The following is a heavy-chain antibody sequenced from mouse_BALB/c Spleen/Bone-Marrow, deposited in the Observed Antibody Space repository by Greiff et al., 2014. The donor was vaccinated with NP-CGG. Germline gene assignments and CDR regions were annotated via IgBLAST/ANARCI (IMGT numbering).Heavy chain of an antibody. D-gene: IGHD1-2*01. CDR1: GYTFTSYT. CDR3: ARLNYGYWFAY. J-gene: IGHJ3*01. Sequence: QVQLKQSAAELARPGASVMMSCKASGYTFTSYTVHWGKQRPGQGPGWIGYFNPSSGYIEYNQKFKDKTTLTADKSSSTAYIQLSSLTSEDSAVYYCARLNYGYWFAYWGQGTLVTVSA. V-gene: IGHV1-4*02. CDR2: FNPSSGYI.